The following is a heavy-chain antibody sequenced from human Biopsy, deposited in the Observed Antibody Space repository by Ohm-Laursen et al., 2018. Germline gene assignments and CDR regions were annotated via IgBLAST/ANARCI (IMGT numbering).Heavy chain of an antibody. CDR1: GGSFSGYY. CDR2: INHSGST. V-gene: IGHV4-34*01. J-gene: IGHJ4*02. CDR3: ARGRLRAVARFDY. D-gene: IGHD6-19*01. Sequence: PSETLSFTCAVYGGSFSGYYWSWIRQPPGKGLEWIGEINHSGSTNYNPSLKSRVTISVDTSKNQFSLKLSSVTAADTAVYYCARGRLRAVARFDYWGQGTPVTVSS.